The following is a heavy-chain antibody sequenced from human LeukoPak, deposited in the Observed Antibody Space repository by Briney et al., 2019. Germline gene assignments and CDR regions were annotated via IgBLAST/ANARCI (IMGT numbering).Heavy chain of an antibody. CDR1: GFTFSSYA. CDR2: ISTTGITT. CDR3: ANRPSKVQGVIGCFDY. D-gene: IGHD3-10*01. V-gene: IGHV3-23*01. Sequence: GGSLRLSCAASGFTFSSYAMSWVRQAPGKGLEWVSTISTTGITTYYGDPVKGRFTISRDNSKNTLYLQMNGLRADDTAIYYCANRPSKVQGVIGCFDYWGQGTLVTVSS. J-gene: IGHJ4*02.